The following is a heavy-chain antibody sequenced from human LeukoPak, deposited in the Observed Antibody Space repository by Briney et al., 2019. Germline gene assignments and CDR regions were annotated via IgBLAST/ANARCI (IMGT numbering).Heavy chain of an antibody. CDR1: RGSISSSSYY. CDR2: IYYSGSS. J-gene: IGHJ4*02. D-gene: IGHD6-19*01. CDR3: ARTKQWLDDINFDY. V-gene: IGHV4-39*07. Sequence: PSETLSLTCTISRGSISSSSYYWGWIRQPPGKGLEWIGSIYYSGSSSYNPSLKSRVTISVDPSKNQFSLNLTSLTAAGTAVYYCARTKQWLDDINFDYWGQGTLVTVSS.